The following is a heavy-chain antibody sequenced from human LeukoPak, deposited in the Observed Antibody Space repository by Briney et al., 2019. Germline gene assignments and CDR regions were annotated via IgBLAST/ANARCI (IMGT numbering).Heavy chain of an antibody. CDR1: GFTFSSYG. V-gene: IGHV3-30*03. CDR3: ARGADFWSGYSRGYYMDV. J-gene: IGHJ6*03. CDR2: ISYDAKSN. Sequence: GGSLRLSCVTSGFTFSSYGMHWVRQVPGKGLEWVAVISYDAKSNYHVDSVKGRFIISRDNSKNTLYLQMNSLRVEDTAVYYCARGADFWSGYSRGYYMDVWGKGTTVTVSS. D-gene: IGHD3-3*01.